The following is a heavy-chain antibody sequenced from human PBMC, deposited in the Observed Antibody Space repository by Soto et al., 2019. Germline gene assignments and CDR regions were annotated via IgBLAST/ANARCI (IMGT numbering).Heavy chain of an antibody. CDR1: GYTFTGYY. V-gene: IGHV1-2*02. D-gene: IGHD2-2*01. CDR2: INPNSVGT. CDR3: ARVLCHTDDCSSTYSPASAFDI. J-gene: IGHJ3*02. Sequence: ASVKVSCKASGYTFTGYYMHWVRQAPGQGLEWMGWINPNSVGTNYAQKFQGRVTMTRDTSTSTAYMELSRLRSDDTAVYYCARVLCHTDDCSSTYSPASAFDIWGQGTMVTVSS.